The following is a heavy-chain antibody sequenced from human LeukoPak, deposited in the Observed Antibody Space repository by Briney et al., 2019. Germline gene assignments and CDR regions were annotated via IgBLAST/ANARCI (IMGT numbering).Heavy chain of an antibody. CDR1: GFTFNSYS. Sequence: PGGSLRLSCAASGFTFNSYSMNWVRQAPGKGLEWVSYISSTSSTIYYTESVKGRFTISRDNSKNTLYLQMNSLRAEDTAVYYCARVNYYDSSGPTGDFDYWGQGTLVTVSS. J-gene: IGHJ4*02. V-gene: IGHV3-48*01. CDR2: ISSTSSTI. CDR3: ARVNYYDSSGPTGDFDY. D-gene: IGHD3-22*01.